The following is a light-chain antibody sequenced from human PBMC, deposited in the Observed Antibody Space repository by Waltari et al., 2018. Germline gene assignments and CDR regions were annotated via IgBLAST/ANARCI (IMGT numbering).Light chain of an antibody. CDR2: DAS. J-gene: IGKJ2*01. Sequence: EIVLTQSPATLSLSPGERAALSCRASQSVSSYLAWYQQKPGPAPRLLIYDASNRATGIPARFSGSGSGTDFTLTISSLEPEDFALYYCQQRSNWPPYTFGQGTKLEIK. CDR3: QQRSNWPPYT. CDR1: QSVSSY. V-gene: IGKV3-11*01.